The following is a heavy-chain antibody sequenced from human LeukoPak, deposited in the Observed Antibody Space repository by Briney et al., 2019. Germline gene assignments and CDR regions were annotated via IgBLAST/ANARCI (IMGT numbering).Heavy chain of an antibody. J-gene: IGHJ4*02. D-gene: IGHD3-3*01. CDR3: VRGGGDFWRGFYPPWFDY. CDR2: IKEDGSEK. Sequence: GGSLRLSCAASGFTLSTYWMSWVRQAPGKGLEWVANIKEDGSEKYYVDSVKGRFTISRDNAKNSLYLQMNSLSAEDTAVYYCVRGGGDFWRGFYPPWFDYWGQGTLVTVSS. CDR1: GFTLSTYW. V-gene: IGHV3-7*01.